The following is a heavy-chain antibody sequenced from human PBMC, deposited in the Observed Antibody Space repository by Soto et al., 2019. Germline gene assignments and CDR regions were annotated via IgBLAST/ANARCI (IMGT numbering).Heavy chain of an antibody. CDR2: ITAYNGNT. Sequence: QVQLVQSGAEVKKPGASVKVSCKASGYTFTNYGISWVRQAPGQGLEWMGWITAYNGNTNYAQKLKGRVTMTTDTSKSTAEMELRRLRSGDTAVYDGAKSYGCLDVWGQGTLVTVSS. D-gene: IGHD3-10*01. V-gene: IGHV1-18*01. CDR1: GYTFTNYG. CDR3: AKSYGCLDV. J-gene: IGHJ4*02.